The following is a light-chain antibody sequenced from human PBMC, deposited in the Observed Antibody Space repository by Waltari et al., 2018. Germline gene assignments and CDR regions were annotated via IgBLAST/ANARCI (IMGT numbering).Light chain of an antibody. J-gene: IGKJ3*01. CDR2: EVS. CDR3: MQGGFS. V-gene: IGKV2-29*03. CDR1: HTLRTSNGKTY. Sequence: EIVMTETPLSLSVTPGQPPSFSSKSSHTLRTSNGKTYLYWYRQRPGQSPQLLLYEVSSRFSGVPDRFSGSGSGTDFTLKISRVEAEDVGVYYCMQGGFSFGPGTKVDIK.